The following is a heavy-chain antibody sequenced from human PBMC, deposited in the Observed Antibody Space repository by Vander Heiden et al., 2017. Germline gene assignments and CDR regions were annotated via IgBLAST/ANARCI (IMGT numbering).Heavy chain of an antibody. Sequence: EVQLLESGGGLVQPGGSLRLSCAASGFTFSSYAMRWVRQAPGKGLEWVSAISGSGGSTYYADSVKGRFTISRDNSKNTLYLQMNSLRAEDTAVYYCAKDRDYSNWFDPWGQGTLVTVSS. CDR3: AKDRDYSNWFDP. V-gene: IGHV3-23*01. D-gene: IGHD2-15*01. CDR1: GFTFSSYA. J-gene: IGHJ5*02. CDR2: ISGSGGST.